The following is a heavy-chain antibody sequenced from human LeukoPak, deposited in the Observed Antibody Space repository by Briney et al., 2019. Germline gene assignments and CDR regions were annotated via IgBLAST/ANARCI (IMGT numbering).Heavy chain of an antibody. CDR3: AKDQHSSSWYLAFDI. D-gene: IGHD6-13*01. CDR2: ISYDGSNK. V-gene: IGHV3-30*18. J-gene: IGHJ3*02. Sequence: PGGSLRLSCAASGFTFSSYGMHWVRQAPGKGLEWVGVISYDGSNKYYADSVKGRFTISRDNSKNTLYLQMNSLRAEDTAVYYCAKDQHSSSWYLAFDIWGQGTMVTVSS. CDR1: GFTFSSYG.